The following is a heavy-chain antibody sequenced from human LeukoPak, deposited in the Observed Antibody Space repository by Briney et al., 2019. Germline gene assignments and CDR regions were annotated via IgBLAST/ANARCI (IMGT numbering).Heavy chain of an antibody. CDR1: GGSVSSSY. V-gene: IGHV4-59*02. D-gene: IGHD3-22*01. CDR2: IYYSGST. J-gene: IGHJ3*02. Sequence: PSETLSLTCTVSGGSVSSSYWSWIRQPPGKGLEWIGYIYYSGSTNYNPSLKSRVTISVDTSKNQFSLKLSSVTAADTAVYYCARDVTPTDYYDSTGYSASAAFDIWGQGTMVTVSS. CDR3: ARDVTPTDYYDSTGYSASAAFDI.